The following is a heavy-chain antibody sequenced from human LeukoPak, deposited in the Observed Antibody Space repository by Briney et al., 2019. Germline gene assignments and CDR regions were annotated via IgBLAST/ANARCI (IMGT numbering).Heavy chain of an antibody. V-gene: IGHV3-11*04. Sequence: GGSLRLSCAASGFTFSDYYMSWIRQAPGKGLEWVSYISSSGSTIYYADSVKGRFTISRDNAKNSLYLQMNSLRAEDTAVYYCASSRLSVPGGYYFDYWGQGTLVTVSS. CDR2: ISSSGSTI. J-gene: IGHJ4*02. CDR3: ASSRLSVPGGYYFDY. CDR1: GFTFSDYY. D-gene: IGHD3-10*01.